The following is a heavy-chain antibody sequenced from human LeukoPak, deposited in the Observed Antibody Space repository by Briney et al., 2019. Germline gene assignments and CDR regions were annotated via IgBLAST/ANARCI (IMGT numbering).Heavy chain of an antibody. CDR1: GASISSNSFF. CDR2: IRYGVST. Sequence: SETLSLTCTVSGASISSNSFFWGWIRQPPWRGRDWIGTIRYGVSTYSNPSLKSRVSISADTSKNQFSLELSSVTAADTAVYYCATDWGGMDWFDPWGQGTLVTVSS. D-gene: IGHD2-21*01. J-gene: IGHJ5*02. CDR3: ATDWGGMDWFDP. V-gene: IGHV4-39*01.